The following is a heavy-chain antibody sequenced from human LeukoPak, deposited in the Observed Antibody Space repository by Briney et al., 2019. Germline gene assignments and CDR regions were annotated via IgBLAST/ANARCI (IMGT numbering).Heavy chain of an antibody. CDR1: GGSISSYS. D-gene: IGHD3-16*01. CDR3: VRDRVLGAFDI. Sequence: SETLSLTCTVSGGSISSYSWTWLRQPPGKGLEWIGPIYYSGSTNYNPSLKSLVTISVDTSKNQFSLKLSSVTAADTAVYYCVRDRVLGAFDIWGQGTMVTVSS. CDR2: IYYSGST. V-gene: IGHV4-59*01. J-gene: IGHJ3*02.